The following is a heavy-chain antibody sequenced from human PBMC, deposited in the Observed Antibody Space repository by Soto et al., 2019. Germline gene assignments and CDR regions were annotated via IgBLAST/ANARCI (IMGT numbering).Heavy chain of an antibody. CDR1: GFTFSSYS. V-gene: IGHV3-48*01. D-gene: IGHD5-12*01. J-gene: IGHJ6*02. CDR2: ISSSSSTI. Sequence: EVQLVESGGGLVQPGGSLRLSCAASGFTFSSYSMNWVRQAPGKGLEWVSYISSSSSTIYYADSVKGRFTISRDNAKNSLYLQMNSLRAVDTAVYYCARADSGYAHGYYYYGMDVWGRGTTVTVSS. CDR3: ARADSGYAHGYYYYGMDV.